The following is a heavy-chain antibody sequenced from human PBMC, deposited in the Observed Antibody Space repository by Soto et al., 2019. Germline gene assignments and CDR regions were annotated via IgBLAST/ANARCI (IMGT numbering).Heavy chain of an antibody. CDR2: IYHSGST. V-gene: IGHV4-59*01. J-gene: IGHJ6*03. CDR1: GGSFSSYY. Sequence: SETLSLTCAVSGGSFSSYYWSWIRQPPGKGLEWIGNIYHSGSTSYNPSLKSRVPISIDTSTNQFSLKLSSVTAADTAASYCERYVPTIGYYYYYYYIDVWGKGTTVTVSS. CDR3: ERYVPTIGYYYYYYYIDV. D-gene: IGHD2-15*01.